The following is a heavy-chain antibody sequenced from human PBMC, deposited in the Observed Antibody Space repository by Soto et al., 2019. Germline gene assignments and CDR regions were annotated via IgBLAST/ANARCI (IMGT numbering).Heavy chain of an antibody. CDR1: GFTVSSNY. Sequence: EVQLVESGGGLIQPGGSLRLSCAASGFTVSSNYMSWVRQAPGKGLEWVSVIYSGGSTYYADSVKGRFTISRDNSKNTLYLQMNSLRAEDTAVYYCARIGSSSWSYNWFDPWGQGTLVTVSS. CDR3: ARIGSSSWSYNWFDP. V-gene: IGHV3-53*01. CDR2: IYSGGST. J-gene: IGHJ5*02. D-gene: IGHD6-13*01.